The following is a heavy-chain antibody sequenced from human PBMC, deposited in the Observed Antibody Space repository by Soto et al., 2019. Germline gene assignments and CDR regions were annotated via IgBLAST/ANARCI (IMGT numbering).Heavy chain of an antibody. V-gene: IGHV3-23*01. CDR1: GVTFCSYG. CDR2: ISGSGGST. CDR3: AKDQFLGARPPSDFAY. D-gene: IGHD3-10*01. J-gene: IGHJ4*02. Sequence: GGSLRLSCAASGVTFCSYGMSGVRKAPGKGLEWVSAISGSGGSTYYADSVKGRFTISRDNSKNTLYLQMNSLRTEDTAVYYCAKDQFLGARPPSDFAYWGQGTLVTASS.